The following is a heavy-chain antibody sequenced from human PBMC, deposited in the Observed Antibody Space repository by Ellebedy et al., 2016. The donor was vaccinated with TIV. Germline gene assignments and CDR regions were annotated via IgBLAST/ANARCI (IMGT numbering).Heavy chain of an antibody. D-gene: IGHD4-17*01. Sequence: ASVKVSXXASGYTFTSYDINWVRQATGQGLEWMGWMNPNSGNTGYAQKFQGRVTMTRTTSISTAYMELSSLRSEDTAVYYCARGQTTEIYYYYGMDVWGQGTTVTVSS. J-gene: IGHJ6*02. CDR1: GYTFTSYD. CDR2: MNPNSGNT. CDR3: ARGQTTEIYYYYGMDV. V-gene: IGHV1-8*01.